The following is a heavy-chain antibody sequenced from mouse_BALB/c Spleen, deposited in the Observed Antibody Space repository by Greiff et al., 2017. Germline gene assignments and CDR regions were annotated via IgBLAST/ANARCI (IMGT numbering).Heavy chain of an antibody. D-gene: IGHD3-2*02. CDR1: GFTFSDYY. CDR3: ARGPQSGYFDY. CDR2: ISDGGSYT. J-gene: IGHJ2*01. V-gene: IGHV5-4*02. Sequence: DVKLVESGGGLVKPGGSLKLSCAASGFTFSDYYMYWVRQTPEKRLEWVATISDGGSYTYYPDSVKGRFTISRDNAKTNLYLQMSSLKSEDTAMYYCARGPQSGYFDYWGQGTTLTVSS.